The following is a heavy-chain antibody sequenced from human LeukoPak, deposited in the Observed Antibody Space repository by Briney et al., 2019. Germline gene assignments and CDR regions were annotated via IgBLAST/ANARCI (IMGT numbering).Heavy chain of an antibody. CDR2: IYHSGST. CDR1: GGSIDSRSYY. CDR3: ARDASLQTGAFDV. J-gene: IGHJ3*01. Sequence: PSETLSLTCTVSGGSIDSRSYYWDWIRQAPGKGLEWIGTIYHSGSTKYNPSLKSRVTISVDKSKNQFSLNLTSVTAADTAMYYCARDASLQTGAFDVWGQGTMVTVSS. D-gene: IGHD5-24*01. V-gene: IGHV4-39*07.